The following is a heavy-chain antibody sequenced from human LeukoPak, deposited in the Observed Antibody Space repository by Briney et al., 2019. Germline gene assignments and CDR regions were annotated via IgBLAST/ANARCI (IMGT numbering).Heavy chain of an antibody. D-gene: IGHD3-10*01. Sequence: ASVKVSCKASGYTFTSYDINWVRQATGQGLEWMGWMNPNSGNTGYAQKFQGRVTMTRNTSISTAYMELSSLRSEDTAVYYCAREYGSGATMGYYYYYGMDVWGQGTTVTVSS. V-gene: IGHV1-8*01. CDR3: AREYGSGATMGYYYYYGMDV. CDR2: MNPNSGNT. CDR1: GYTFTSYD. J-gene: IGHJ6*02.